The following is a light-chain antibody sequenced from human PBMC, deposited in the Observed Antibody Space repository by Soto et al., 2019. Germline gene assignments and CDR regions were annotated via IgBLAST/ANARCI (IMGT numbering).Light chain of an antibody. V-gene: IGKV1-6*01. CDR3: LQDYNYPRT. CDR1: QAIGKD. J-gene: IGKJ1*01. Sequence: AIQMTQSPSSLSASVGDRVTLTCRASQAIGKDLGWYQQKPGEAPKLLIFEASTVQTGIPSRFSGSGTGTDFTLTISSLQPEDFATYFCLQDYNYPRTFGQETTVALK. CDR2: EAS.